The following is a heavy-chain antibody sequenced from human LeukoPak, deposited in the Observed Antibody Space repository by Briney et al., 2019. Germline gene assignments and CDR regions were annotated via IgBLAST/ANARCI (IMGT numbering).Heavy chain of an antibody. Sequence: SVKVSCKASGYTFTSYYMHWVRQAPGQGLEWMGGIIPIFGSANYAQKFQGRVTITADESTSTAYMELSSLRSEDTAVYYCARALHLELHSYFDSWGQGTLVTVSS. D-gene: IGHD1-1*01. CDR2: IIPIFGSA. CDR3: ARALHLELHSYFDS. J-gene: IGHJ4*02. V-gene: IGHV1-69*13. CDR1: GYTFTSYY.